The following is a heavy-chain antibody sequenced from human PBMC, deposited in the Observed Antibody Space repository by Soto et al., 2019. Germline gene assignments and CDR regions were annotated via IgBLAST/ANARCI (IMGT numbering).Heavy chain of an antibody. V-gene: IGHV5-10-1*04. CDR1: GYTFRNNW. CDR3: ARNMITFGGTPTSSEGDFGMDV. J-gene: IGHJ6*02. Sequence: GASLKSSSQGSGYTFRNNWISWVRQKPGKVLERMGKIDPSGSYTDYSPSFQGQVSLSGDKSVSTAYLQWSSLKASDSAIYYCARNMITFGGTPTSSEGDFGMDVWGHGTTVTVS. D-gene: IGHD3-16*01. CDR2: IDPSGSYT.